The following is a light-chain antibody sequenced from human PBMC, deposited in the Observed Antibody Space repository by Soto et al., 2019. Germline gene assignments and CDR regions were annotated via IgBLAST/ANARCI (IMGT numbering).Light chain of an antibody. V-gene: IGLV2-14*01. CDR1: SSDIGAHTY. Sequence: QPALTQPASVSGSPGQSITISCTGTSSDIGAHTYVSWFQQHPGKVPKVIIYNVSTRPSGISDRFSGSKSGNTASLTISGLQAEDEADYYCSSYAGGFVVFGGGTKLTVL. CDR3: SSYAGGFVV. J-gene: IGLJ2*01. CDR2: NVS.